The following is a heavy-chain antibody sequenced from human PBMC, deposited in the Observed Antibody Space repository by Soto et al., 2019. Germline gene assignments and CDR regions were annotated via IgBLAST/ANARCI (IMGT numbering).Heavy chain of an antibody. V-gene: IGHV4-4*07. CDR1: GASISGYY. J-gene: IGHJ5*02. CDR2: IYATGTT. Sequence: QVQLQESGPGLVKPSETLSLTCTVSGASISGYYWSWIRKSAGKGLEWIGRIYATGTTDYNPSLKSRVMMSVDTSKKQFSLKLRSVTAADTAVYYCVRDGTKTLRDWFDPWGQGISDTVSS. CDR3: VRDGTKTLRDWFDP. D-gene: IGHD1-1*01.